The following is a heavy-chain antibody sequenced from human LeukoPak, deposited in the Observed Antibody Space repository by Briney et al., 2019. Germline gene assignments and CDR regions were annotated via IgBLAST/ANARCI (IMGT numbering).Heavy chain of an antibody. D-gene: IGHD1-26*01. CDR1: ELTFSNYW. CDR3: ARDAFRGSHS. V-gene: IGHV3-74*01. CDR2: INSDGSST. J-gene: IGHJ4*02. Sequence: GGSLRLSCAASELTFSNYWMHWVRHAPGKGLVWVSRINSDGSSTNYADSAKGRFTISRDNAKNMLYLQMNSLRAEDTAVYYCARDAFRGSHSWGQGTLVTVSS.